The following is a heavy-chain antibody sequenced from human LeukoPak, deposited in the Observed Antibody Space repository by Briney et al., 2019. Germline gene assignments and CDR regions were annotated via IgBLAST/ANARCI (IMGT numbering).Heavy chain of an antibody. CDR1: GFPFSSYS. J-gene: IGHJ4*02. V-gene: IGHV3-48*01. Sequence: GVSLRLSCAASGFPFSSYSMNWVRLAPGKGLEWVSYISASGGNIYYLEAVKGRFTVSRDNAINSLFLKMNRPRAEDTAIYYCVRVKGTYFDFWGQGTLVTVSS. CDR2: ISASGGNI. D-gene: IGHD1-1*01. CDR3: VRVKGTYFDF.